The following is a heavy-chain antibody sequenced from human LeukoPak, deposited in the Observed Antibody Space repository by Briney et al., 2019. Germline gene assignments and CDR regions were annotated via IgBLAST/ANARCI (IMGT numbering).Heavy chain of an antibody. CDR3: ASGVGSGWYGDYFDY. D-gene: IGHD6-19*01. J-gene: IGHJ4*02. CDR1: GFTFSSYA. V-gene: IGHV3-30-3*01. Sequence: PGRSLRLSSAASGFTFSSYAMHWVRQAPGKGLEWVAVISYDGSNKYYADSVKGRFTISRDNSKNTLYLQMNSLRAEDTAVYYCASGVGSGWYGDYFDYWGQGTLVTVSS. CDR2: ISYDGSNK.